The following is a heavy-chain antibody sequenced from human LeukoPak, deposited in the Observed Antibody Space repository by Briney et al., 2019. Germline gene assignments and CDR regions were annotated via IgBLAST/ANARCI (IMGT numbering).Heavy chain of an antibody. V-gene: IGHV3-21*01. CDR1: RFTFSSYS. CDR2: ISSSSSYI. Sequence: PGGSLRLSCAASRFTFSSYSMNWVRQAPGKGLEWVSSISSSSSYIYYADSVKGRFTISRDNARNSLYLQMNSLRAEDTAVYYCARDHEEYCSGGSCSRFDYWGQGTLVTVSS. J-gene: IGHJ4*02. CDR3: ARDHEEYCSGGSCSRFDY. D-gene: IGHD2-15*01.